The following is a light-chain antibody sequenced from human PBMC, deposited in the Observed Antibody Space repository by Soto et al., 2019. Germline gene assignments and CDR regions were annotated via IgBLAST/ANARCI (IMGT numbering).Light chain of an antibody. Sequence: EIMMTQSPGTLSASPGERATLSCRASQSVSSNLAWYQQKPGQAPRLLIYAVSTRATGIPARFRGSGSGTEFTLTFSSLQSEDFAVDYCQQYNKWPLTFGQGTKVEIK. CDR2: AVS. CDR3: QQYNKWPLT. J-gene: IGKJ1*01. V-gene: IGKV3-15*01. CDR1: QSVSSN.